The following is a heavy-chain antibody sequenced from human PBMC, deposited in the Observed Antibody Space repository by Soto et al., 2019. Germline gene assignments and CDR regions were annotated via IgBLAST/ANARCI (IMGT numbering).Heavy chain of an antibody. J-gene: IGHJ6*02. D-gene: IGHD3-10*01. Sequence: SVKVSCKASGGTFSSYAISWVRQAPGQGLEWMGGIIPIFGTANYAQKFQGRVTITADESTSTAYMELSSLRSEDTAAYYCARGITMVRGPNPYYYGMDVWGQGTTVTAP. CDR1: GGTFSSYA. CDR3: ARGITMVRGPNPYYYGMDV. V-gene: IGHV1-69*13. CDR2: IIPIFGTA.